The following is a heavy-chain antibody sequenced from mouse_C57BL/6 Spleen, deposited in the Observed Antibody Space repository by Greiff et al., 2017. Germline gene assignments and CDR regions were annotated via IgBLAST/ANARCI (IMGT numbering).Heavy chain of an antibody. Sequence: EVHLVESGGGLVKPGGSLKLSCEASGFTFSDYGMNWVRQAPENGLEWVAYISSGSGTIYYADTVKGRFTISRDNAKNTLFLQMTSLRSEDTAMFYCARIFTYDGDWYFDVWGTGTTVTVSS. J-gene: IGHJ1*03. D-gene: IGHD2-14*01. V-gene: IGHV5-17*01. CDR2: ISSGSGTI. CDR3: ARIFTYDGDWYFDV. CDR1: GFTFSDYG.